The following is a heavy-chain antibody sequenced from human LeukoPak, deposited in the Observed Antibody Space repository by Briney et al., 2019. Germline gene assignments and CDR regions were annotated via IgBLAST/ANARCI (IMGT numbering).Heavy chain of an antibody. CDR2: IRYDESNK. J-gene: IGHJ4*02. Sequence: GGSLRLSCAASGFTFSNYGMHWVRQAPGKGLEWAAFIRYDESNKYYADSVKGRFTTSRDNSKNTLYLQMNSLRAEDTAVYYCAKDIPQYASGWFLGGFDYWGQGTLVTVSS. V-gene: IGHV3-30*02. CDR1: GFTFSNYG. CDR3: AKDIPQYASGWFLGGFDY. D-gene: IGHD6-19*01.